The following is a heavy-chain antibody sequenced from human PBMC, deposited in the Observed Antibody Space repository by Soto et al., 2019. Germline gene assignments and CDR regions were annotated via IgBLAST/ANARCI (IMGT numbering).Heavy chain of an antibody. CDR1: GFAFSAYG. V-gene: IGHV3-30*03. D-gene: IGHD3-3*01. J-gene: IGHJ4*02. Sequence: GGSLRLSCAASGFAFSAYGMHWVRQAPGKGLEWVAVMSFDGTITYYADSVKGRFTISRDNPINTLYLEMNSLRAEDTAVYFCARPGRDLWSGRYFFDYWGQGTLVTVSS. CDR2: MSFDGTIT. CDR3: ARPGRDLWSGRYFFDY.